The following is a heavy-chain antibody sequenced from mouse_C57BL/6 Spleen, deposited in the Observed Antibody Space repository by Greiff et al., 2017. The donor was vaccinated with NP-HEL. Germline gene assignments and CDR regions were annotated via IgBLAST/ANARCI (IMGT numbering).Heavy chain of an antibody. Sequence: VHVVASGGGLVQPGGSLSLSCAASVFTFTDSYMSWVRQPPGQALEWLGFIRNKANGYTTEYSASVKGRFTISRDNSQSILYLQMNALRAEDSATYYCARYDDYDEYYFDYWGQGTTLTVSS. CDR1: VFTFTDSY. CDR2: IRNKANGYTT. J-gene: IGHJ2*01. CDR3: ARYDDYDEYYFDY. D-gene: IGHD2-4*01. V-gene: IGHV7-3*01.